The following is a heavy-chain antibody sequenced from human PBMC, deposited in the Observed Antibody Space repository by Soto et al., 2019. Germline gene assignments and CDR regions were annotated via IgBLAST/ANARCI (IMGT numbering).Heavy chain of an antibody. CDR3: AREENTMAVNWFDP. Sequence: SETLSLTCTVSGGSISSGDYYWSWIRQPPGKGLEWIGYIYYSGSTYYNPSLKSRVTISVDTSKNQFSLKLSSVTAADTAVYYCAREENTMAVNWFDPWGQGTLVTVS. V-gene: IGHV4-30-4*01. J-gene: IGHJ5*02. D-gene: IGHD3-10*01. CDR1: GGSISSGDYY. CDR2: IYYSGST.